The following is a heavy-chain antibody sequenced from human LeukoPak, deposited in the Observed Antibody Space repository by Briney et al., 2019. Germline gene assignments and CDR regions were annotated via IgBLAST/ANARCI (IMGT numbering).Heavy chain of an antibody. D-gene: IGHD3-22*01. Sequence: PGGSLRLSCAASGFTFGSYDMHWVRQPTGKGLEWVSAIRTAGDTYYPGSVKGRFTISRENAKNPLYLQMNSLRAGDTAVYYCARGDSSGYQRNTKLDYWGQGTLVTVSS. CDR3: ARGDSSGYQRNTKLDY. CDR1: GFTFGSYD. J-gene: IGHJ4*02. CDR2: IRTAGDT. V-gene: IGHV3-13*01.